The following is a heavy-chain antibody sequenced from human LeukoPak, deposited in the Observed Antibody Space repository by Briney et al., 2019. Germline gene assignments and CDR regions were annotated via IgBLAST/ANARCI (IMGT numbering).Heavy chain of an antibody. J-gene: IGHJ4*01. CDR3: ASFLWVISFDY. V-gene: IGHV4-39*01. D-gene: IGHD2-21*01. CDR2: IYYSGST. Sequence: PSETPSLTCTLSGGSISSNNYYWGWIRQPPGKGLEWIGSIYYSGSTYYNPSLKSRVTISVDTSKNQFSLKLSSVTAADTAVYYCASFLWVISFDYWGHGTLVTVSS. CDR1: GGSISSNNYY.